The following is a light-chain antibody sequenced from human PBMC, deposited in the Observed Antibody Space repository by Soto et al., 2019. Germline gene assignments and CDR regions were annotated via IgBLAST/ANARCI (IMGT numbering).Light chain of an antibody. CDR3: QTWGTGIRI. J-gene: IGLJ2*01. CDR2: VNSDGSH. V-gene: IGLV4-69*01. CDR1: RGHINYA. Sequence: QSVLTQSPSASASPGASVKLTCTLSRGHINYAIAWYQQQAEKGPRYLMKVNSDGSHRKGDGIPDRFSGSSSGAERYLTISSLQSEDEADYYCQTWGTGIRIFGGGTKLTVL.